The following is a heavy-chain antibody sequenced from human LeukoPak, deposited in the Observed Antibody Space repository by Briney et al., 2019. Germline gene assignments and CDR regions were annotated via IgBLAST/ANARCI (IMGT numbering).Heavy chain of an antibody. J-gene: IGHJ4*02. D-gene: IGHD2-15*01. Sequence: GGSLRLSCAASGFTFSSNWMHWVRQGPGKRLVWVSRINSDGSNTNYADSVKGRFTISRDNAKNTLYLQMNSLRAEDTAVYYCAKPDTETDIVVVVAAPPPFDYWGQGTLVTVSS. V-gene: IGHV3-74*01. CDR2: INSDGSNT. CDR3: AKPDTETDIVVVVAAPPPFDY. CDR1: GFTFSSNW.